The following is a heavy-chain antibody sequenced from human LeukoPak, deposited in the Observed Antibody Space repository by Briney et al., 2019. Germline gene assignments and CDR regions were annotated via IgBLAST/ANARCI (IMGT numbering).Heavy chain of an antibody. J-gene: IGHJ3*02. CDR2: IYHSGST. CDR3: ARDSRFLEWENAFDI. Sequence: SETLSLTCTVSGYSISSGYYWGWIRQPPGKGLEWIGSIYHSGSTYYNPSLKSRVTISVDTSKNQFSLKLSSVTAADTAVYYCARDSRFLEWENAFDIWGQGTMVTVSS. D-gene: IGHD3-3*01. V-gene: IGHV4-38-2*02. CDR1: GYSISSGYY.